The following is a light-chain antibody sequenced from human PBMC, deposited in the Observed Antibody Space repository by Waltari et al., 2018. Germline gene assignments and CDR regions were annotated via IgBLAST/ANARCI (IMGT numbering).Light chain of an antibody. Sequence: IQMTQSPSSLSASVGDRVPITCRAIQSISSYLSWYQQKPGKAPKLLIYAASSLQSGLPSRFSGSGSGTDFTLTISSLQPVDFAPYYCQQSYSTPFTFGPGTNVDSK. CDR2: AAS. CDR1: QSISSY. V-gene: IGKV1-39*01. CDR3: QQSYSTPFT. J-gene: IGKJ3*01.